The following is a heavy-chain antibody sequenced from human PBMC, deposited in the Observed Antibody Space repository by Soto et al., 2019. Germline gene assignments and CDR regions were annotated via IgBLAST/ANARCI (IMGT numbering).Heavy chain of an antibody. J-gene: IGHJ6*03. V-gene: IGHV4-39*01. CDR2: IYYSGST. D-gene: IGHD6-13*01. CDR1: GGSISSSSYY. Sequence: QLQLQESGPGLVKPSETLSLTCTVSGGSISSSSYYWGWIRQPPGKGLEWIGSIYYSGSTYYNPSLKSRVPISVDTSKNQFSLKLSSVTAADTAVYYCARQGYSSSWYGYYYYYMDVWGKGTTVTVSS. CDR3: ARQGYSSSWYGYYYYYMDV.